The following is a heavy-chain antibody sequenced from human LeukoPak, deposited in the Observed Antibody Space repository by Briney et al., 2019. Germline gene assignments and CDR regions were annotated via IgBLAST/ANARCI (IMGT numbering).Heavy chain of an antibody. J-gene: IGHJ4*02. D-gene: IGHD3-22*01. Sequence: TSETLSLTCTVSGGSINNYYWSWIRQPPGKGLEYIGYIYYSGSANYNPSLKSRVTISVDPSKNQFSLKLSSVAAADTAVYYCARNGDYYEKSGYYYLFDFWGQGTLVTVSS. V-gene: IGHV4-59*01. CDR2: IYYSGSA. CDR1: GGSINNYY. CDR3: ARNGDYYEKSGYYYLFDF.